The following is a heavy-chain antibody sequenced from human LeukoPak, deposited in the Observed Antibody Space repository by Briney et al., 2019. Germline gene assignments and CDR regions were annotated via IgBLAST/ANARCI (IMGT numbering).Heavy chain of an antibody. V-gene: IGHV4-4*02. CDR3: ARSPTKRVTEDH. J-gene: IGHJ4*02. CDR1: SGSIFSSNW. CDR2: IFHSGST. D-gene: IGHD5-18*01. Sequence: SETLSLTCAVSSGSIFSSNWWSWVRQPPGKGLEWIGQIFHSGSTSYSPSLKSRVTISVDKSKNQFSLKLTSVTAADTAIYYCARSPTKRVTEDHWGQGILVTVSS.